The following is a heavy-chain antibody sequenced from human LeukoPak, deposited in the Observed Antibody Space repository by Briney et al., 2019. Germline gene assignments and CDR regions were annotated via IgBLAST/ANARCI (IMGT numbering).Heavy chain of an antibody. Sequence: SETLSLTCTVSGGSISSNGYYWAWFRQPPGKGLEWIGSIYYSGGTYYNPSLKSRVTISIDTSKNQFSLKLRSVTAADTAVYYCARGGNYWPQWWFDPWGRGTLVSVSS. V-gene: IGHV4-39*07. J-gene: IGHJ5*02. CDR2: IYYSGGT. CDR1: GGSISSNGYY. CDR3: ARGGNYWPQWWFDP. D-gene: IGHD1-26*01.